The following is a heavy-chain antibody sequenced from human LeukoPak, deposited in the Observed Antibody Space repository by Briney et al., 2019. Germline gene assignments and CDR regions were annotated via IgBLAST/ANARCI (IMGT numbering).Heavy chain of an antibody. J-gene: IGHJ4*02. V-gene: IGHV3-23*01. D-gene: IGHD2-2*01. CDR1: GFTFSNSW. Sequence: GGSLRLSCAASGFTFSNSWMSWVRQAPGKGLEWVSAISGSGGSTYYADSVKGRFTISRDNSKNTLYLQMNSLRAEDTAVYYCAKDPVVVPAAAAFDYWGQGTLVTVSS. CDR2: ISGSGGST. CDR3: AKDPVVVPAAAAFDY.